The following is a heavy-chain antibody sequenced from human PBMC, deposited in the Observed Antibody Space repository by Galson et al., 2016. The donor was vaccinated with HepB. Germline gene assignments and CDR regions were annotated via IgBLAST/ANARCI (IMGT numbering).Heavy chain of an antibody. V-gene: IGHV3-30-3*01. CDR1: GFTFSSYA. J-gene: IGHJ4*02. CDR3: ARDRVQLEPFEY. CDR2: ISYDGSNK. D-gene: IGHD1-1*01. Sequence: SLRLSCAASGFTFSSYAMHWVRQAPGKGLEWVAVISYDGSNKYYADSVKGRFTISRDNSKNTLYLQMNSLRDEDTAVYYCARDRVQLEPFEYWGQGTLVTVSS.